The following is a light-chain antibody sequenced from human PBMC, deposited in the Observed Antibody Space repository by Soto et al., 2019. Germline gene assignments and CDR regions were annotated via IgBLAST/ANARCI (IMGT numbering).Light chain of an antibody. CDR1: QRVSSN. CDR3: QQYNNCPPYL. J-gene: IGKJ2*01. V-gene: IGKV3-15*01. Sequence: EIVMTQSPATLSVSPGERATLSCRASQRVSSNLAWYQQRPGQAPRLLIYGASSRATSIPARFSSSGSGTAFTPTISSLQSEDFAVYYCQQYNNCPPYLFGQGTKLQIK. CDR2: GAS.